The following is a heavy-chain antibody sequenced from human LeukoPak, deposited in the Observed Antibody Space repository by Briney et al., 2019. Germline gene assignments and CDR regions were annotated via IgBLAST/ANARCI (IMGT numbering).Heavy chain of an antibody. CDR2: ISASGGST. V-gene: IGHV3-23*01. D-gene: IGHD3-10*01. CDR3: AREGYYGSGSPPSLYFDY. Sequence: PGGSLRLSCAASGFTFSSSAMSWVRQVPGKGLEWVSGISASGGSTSYADSVRGRFTISRDNSKNTLYVQMNSLRDEDTAVYYCAREGYYGSGSPPSLYFDYWGQGTLVTVSS. CDR1: GFTFSSSA. J-gene: IGHJ4*02.